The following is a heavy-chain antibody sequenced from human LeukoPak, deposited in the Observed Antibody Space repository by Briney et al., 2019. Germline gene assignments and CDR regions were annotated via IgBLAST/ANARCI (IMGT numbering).Heavy chain of an antibody. Sequence: SQTLSLTCTVSGGSISSGGYYWSWIRQHPGKGLEWIGYIYYSGSTHYNPSLNSRVTISLDTSKNQFSLKLSSVTAADTAVYYCARRAGTGGRDYFDYWGQGTLVTVSS. D-gene: IGHD3/OR15-3a*01. CDR2: IYYSGST. CDR1: GGSISSGGYY. V-gene: IGHV4-31*03. J-gene: IGHJ4*02. CDR3: ARRAGTGGRDYFDY.